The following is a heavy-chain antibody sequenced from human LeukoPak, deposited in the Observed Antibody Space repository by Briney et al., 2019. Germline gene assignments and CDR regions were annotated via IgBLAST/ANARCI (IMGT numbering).Heavy chain of an antibody. J-gene: IGHJ3*02. CDR1: GGSISSGDYY. D-gene: IGHD2-2*03. CDR3: AREGIGYCSSSSCYKDAFDI. V-gene: IGHV4-30-4*08. CDR2: IYYSGST. Sequence: SETLSLTCTVSGGSISSGDYYWSWIRQPPGKGLEWIGYIYYSGSTYYKSSLKSRVSISVDTSKNRFSLKLSSVTAADTAVYYCAREGIGYCSSSSCYKDAFDIWGQGTMVTVSS.